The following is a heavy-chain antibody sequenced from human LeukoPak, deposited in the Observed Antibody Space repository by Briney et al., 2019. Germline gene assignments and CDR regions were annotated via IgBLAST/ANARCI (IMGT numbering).Heavy chain of an antibody. CDR3: ARDPVYYYDSSGYIFDY. D-gene: IGHD3-22*01. V-gene: IGHV1-69*01. Sequence: SVKVSCKASGGTFSSYAISWVRQAPGQGLEWMGGIIPIFGTANYAQKFQGRVTITADESTSTAYMELSSLRSEDTAVYYCARDPVYYYDSSGYIFDYWGQGTLVTVSS. J-gene: IGHJ4*02. CDR2: IIPIFGTA. CDR1: GGTFSSYA.